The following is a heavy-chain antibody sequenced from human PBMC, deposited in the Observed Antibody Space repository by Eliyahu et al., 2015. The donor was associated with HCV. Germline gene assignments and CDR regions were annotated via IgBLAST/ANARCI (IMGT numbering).Heavy chain of an antibody. CDR2: IRSRSLGGTT. Sequence: EVQVVESGGGLVQPGRSLTLSCSVSGVTFGVXSLGWVRQAPGKGLEWVGLIRSRSLGGTTEYAASVKGRFTISRDDSKSIAYLQMSSLKTEDTAVYYCIGGTVKDFSDYWGQGTLVTVSS. CDR3: IGGTVKDFSDY. J-gene: IGHJ4*02. CDR1: GVTFGVXS. V-gene: IGHV3-49*04. D-gene: IGHD4-17*01.